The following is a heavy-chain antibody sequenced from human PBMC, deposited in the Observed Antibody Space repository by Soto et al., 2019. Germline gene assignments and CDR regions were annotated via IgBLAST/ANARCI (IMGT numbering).Heavy chain of an antibody. D-gene: IGHD3-22*01. CDR2: ISRSGRGSA. J-gene: IGHJ4*02. Sequence: PGGSLRLSCAASGFTFNSYVMTWVRQAPGEGLEWVSSISRSGRGSAYYADSVEGRFTISRDNSENTLFLQMNNLRDEDTALYYCARGRYLDSSDYCVANLPFDHWGLGTLVTVSS. CDR1: GFTFNSYV. V-gene: IGHV3-23*01. CDR3: ARGRYLDSSDYCVANLPFDH.